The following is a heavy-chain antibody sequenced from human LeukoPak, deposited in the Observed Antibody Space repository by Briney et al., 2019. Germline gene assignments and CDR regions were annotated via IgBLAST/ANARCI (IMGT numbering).Heavy chain of an antibody. CDR3: ARNYRWLHWDY. Sequence: SETLSLTCTVSGGSICSYYWSWIRQPPGKGLEWIGYIYYSGSTNYNPSLKSRVTISVDTSKNQFSLKLSSVTAADTAVYYCARNYRWLHWDYWGQGTLVTVSS. V-gene: IGHV4-59*01. CDR2: IYYSGST. D-gene: IGHD5-24*01. J-gene: IGHJ4*02. CDR1: GGSICSYY.